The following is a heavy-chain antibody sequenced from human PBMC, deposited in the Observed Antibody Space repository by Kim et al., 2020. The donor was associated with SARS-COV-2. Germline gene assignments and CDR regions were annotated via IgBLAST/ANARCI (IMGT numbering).Heavy chain of an antibody. V-gene: IGHV4-39*01. CDR1: GDSISSSTYY. CDR3: ARLQHGDLLRAFDQ. Sequence: SETLSLTCTVSGDSISSSTYYWGWIRQPPGKGLEWIGTIYYSGSTNYSPSLKSRLTISVDTSKNQFSLKMSSVTAADTAVYYCARLQHGDLLRAFDQWGQGTLVTVSS. J-gene: IGHJ4*02. D-gene: IGHD4-17*01. CDR2: IYYSGST.